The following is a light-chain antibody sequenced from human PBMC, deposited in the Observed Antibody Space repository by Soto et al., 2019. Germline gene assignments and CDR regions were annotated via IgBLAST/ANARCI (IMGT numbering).Light chain of an antibody. Sequence: DIQMTQSPSTLSSSVGYRFTITSMASQSINIWLAWYQQKTGKAPKLLIYDAASLQSRVPSSFRGSTSGTEFTLTISSLQPDDFATYYCQQYNSYSRSFGGGTKVDIK. CDR2: DAA. CDR3: QQYNSYSRS. V-gene: IGKV1-5*01. CDR1: QSINIW. J-gene: IGKJ4*01.